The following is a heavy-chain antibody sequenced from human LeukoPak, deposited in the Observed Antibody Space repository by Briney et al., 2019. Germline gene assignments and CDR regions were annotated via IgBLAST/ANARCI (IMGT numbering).Heavy chain of an antibody. V-gene: IGHV1-69*05. CDR3: ARNPYDILTGYGYYFDY. D-gene: IGHD3-9*01. Sequence: SVKVSCKASGGTFSSYAISWVRQAPGQGLEWMGRIIPIFGTANYAQKFQGRVTITTDESTSTAYMELSSLRSEDTAVYYCARNPYDILTGYGYYFDYWGQGALVTVSS. CDR2: IIPIFGTA. CDR1: GGTFSSYA. J-gene: IGHJ4*02.